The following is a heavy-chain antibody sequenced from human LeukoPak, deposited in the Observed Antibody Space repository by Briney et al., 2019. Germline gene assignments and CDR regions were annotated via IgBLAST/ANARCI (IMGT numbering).Heavy chain of an antibody. V-gene: IGHV1-2*02. Sequence: ASVKVSCKASGYTFTGYYMHWVRQAPGQGLEWMGWINPNSGGTNYVQKFQGRVTMTRDTSISTAYMELSRLRSGDTAVYYCARDYTAMVTGTFDYWGQGTQVTVSS. D-gene: IGHD5-18*01. CDR2: INPNSGGT. CDR3: ARDYTAMVTGTFDY. J-gene: IGHJ4*02. CDR1: GYTFTGYY.